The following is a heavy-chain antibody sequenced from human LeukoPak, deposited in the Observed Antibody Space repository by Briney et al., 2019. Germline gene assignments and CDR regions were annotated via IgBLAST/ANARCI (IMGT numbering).Heavy chain of an antibody. J-gene: IGHJ3*01. V-gene: IGHV3-64D*06. CDR1: GFTFSSYA. CDR3: VKDTYSSSWSAFDV. D-gene: IGHD6-13*01. Sequence: GGSLRLSCAASGFTFSSYAMSWVRQAPGKGLEFVSAINGDGVGTFYADSVKGRFTVSRDNSRSTLYLQMSSLRAEDTALYYCVKDTYSSSWSAFDVWGQGTMVTVSS. CDR2: INGDGVGT.